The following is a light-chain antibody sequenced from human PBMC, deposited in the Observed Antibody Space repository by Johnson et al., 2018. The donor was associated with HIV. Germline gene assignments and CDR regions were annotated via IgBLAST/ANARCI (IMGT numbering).Light chain of an antibody. Sequence: QSVLTQPPSVSAAPGQKVTISCSGSSSNIGNNYVSWYQQLPGTAPKLLIYDNNKRPSGIPDRFSGSKSGTSATLGITGLQTGDEADYYCGTWGSSLSALWVFGTWTKFTVI. CDR3: GTWGSSLSALWV. V-gene: IGLV1-51*01. CDR1: SSNIGNNY. CDR2: DNN. J-gene: IGLJ1*01.